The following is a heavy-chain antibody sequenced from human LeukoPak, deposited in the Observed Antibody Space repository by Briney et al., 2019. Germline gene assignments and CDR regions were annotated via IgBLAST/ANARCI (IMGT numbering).Heavy chain of an antibody. V-gene: IGHV3-23*01. CDR1: GFTFSSYA. CDR2: ISGSGGST. Sequence: GGSLRLSCAASGFTFSSYAMSWVRQAPGKGLEWVSAISGSGGSTYYADSVKGRFTISRDNSKNTLYLQMNSLRAEDTAVYYCAKDLRYSSGWYHSYFDYWGQGTLVTVSS. D-gene: IGHD6-19*01. CDR3: AKDLRYSSGWYHSYFDY. J-gene: IGHJ4*02.